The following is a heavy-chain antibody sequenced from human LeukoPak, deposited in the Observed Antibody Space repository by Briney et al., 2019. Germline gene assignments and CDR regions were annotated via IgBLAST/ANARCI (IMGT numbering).Heavy chain of an antibody. CDR3: ARGVAVAGTQYFDY. V-gene: IGHV4-61*02. CDR2: IYTSGTT. J-gene: IGHJ4*02. Sequence: SQTLSLTCTVSGNSISSGDYYWSWIRQPAGKGLEWIGRIYTSGTTNYNPSLKSRVTISVDTSKNQFSLKLSSVTAADTAVYYCARGVAVAGTQYFDYWGQGTLVTVSS. CDR1: GNSISSGDYY. D-gene: IGHD6-19*01.